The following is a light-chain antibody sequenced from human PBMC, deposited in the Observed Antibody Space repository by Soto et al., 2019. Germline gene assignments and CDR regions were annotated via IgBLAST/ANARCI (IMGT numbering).Light chain of an antibody. Sequence: ENVLTQSPGTLSLSPGETASLSCRASRGVGTSYLAWYQQKPGQAPRLLLDGTSNRATGIPDRFSGSGSGTDFTLTISGLEPEDFAVYLCQQYGRSPLFGQGTKLEIK. CDR1: RGVGTSY. CDR3: QQYGRSPL. V-gene: IGKV3-20*01. CDR2: GTS. J-gene: IGKJ2*01.